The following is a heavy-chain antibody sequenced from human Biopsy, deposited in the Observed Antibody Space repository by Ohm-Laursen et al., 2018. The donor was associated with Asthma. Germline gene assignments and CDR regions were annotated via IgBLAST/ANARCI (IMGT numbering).Heavy chain of an antibody. J-gene: IGHJ6*02. V-gene: IGHV1-18*01. CDR1: GYTFNSAG. Sequence: ASVKVSCKASGYTFNSAGITWVRRAPGQGLEWMGWISVYNGNTKVAQKLQDRVTMITDTSTSTAYMELRSPRSDDTAVYFCARAVDYSHYYGIDVWGQGTTVTVS. D-gene: IGHD3-10*01. CDR3: ARAVDYSHYYGIDV. CDR2: ISVYNGNT.